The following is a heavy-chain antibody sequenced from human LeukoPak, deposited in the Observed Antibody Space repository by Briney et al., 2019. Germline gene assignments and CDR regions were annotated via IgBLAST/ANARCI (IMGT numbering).Heavy chain of an antibody. V-gene: IGHV4-59*01. D-gene: IGHD6-13*01. CDR1: GGSISSYY. J-gene: IGHJ3*02. CDR2: IYYSGST. Sequence: SETLSLTCTVSGGSISSYYWSWIWQPPGKGLEWIGYIYYSGSTNYNPSLKSRVTISVDTSKNQFSLKLSSVTAADTALYYCARDASLYSSSYDAFDMWGQGTMVTVSS. CDR3: ARDASLYSSSYDAFDM.